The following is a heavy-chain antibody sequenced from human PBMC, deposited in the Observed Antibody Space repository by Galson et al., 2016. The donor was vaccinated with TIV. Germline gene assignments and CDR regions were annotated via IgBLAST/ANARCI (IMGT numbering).Heavy chain of an antibody. CDR2: ISYSGNTM. CDR3: ARAHTMLVADYNYGMDV. D-gene: IGHD2-15*01. J-gene: IGHJ6*02. V-gene: IGHV3-11*04. Sequence: SLRLSCAVSGFTFTEFYMNWVRQAPGRGLEWLSYISYSGNTMYYSDSVRGRFTISRDNAKNSLYLQMNSLRAEDTAVYYCARAHTMLVADYNYGMDVWGQGTTVTVSS. CDR1: GFTFTEFY.